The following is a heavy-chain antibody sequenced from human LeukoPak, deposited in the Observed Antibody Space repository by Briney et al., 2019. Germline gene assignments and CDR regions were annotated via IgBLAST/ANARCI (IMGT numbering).Heavy chain of an antibody. CDR3: ARDNYTGSGSQPFDY. V-gene: IGHV1-2*02. D-gene: IGHD1-26*01. CDR1: GYTFTGYY. CDR2: INPNSGGT. Sequence: ASVRVSCKASGYTFTGYYMHWVRQAPGQGLEWMGWINPNSGGTNYAQKFQGRVTMTRDTSISTAYMELSRLRSDDTAVYYCARDNYTGSGSQPFDYWGQGTLVTVSS. J-gene: IGHJ4*02.